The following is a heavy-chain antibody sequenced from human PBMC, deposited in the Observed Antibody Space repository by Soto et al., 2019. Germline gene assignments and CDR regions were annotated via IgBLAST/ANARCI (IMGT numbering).Heavy chain of an antibody. J-gene: IGHJ6*01. D-gene: IGHD2-21*01. Sequence: PWGSLRISCASSGFTFSNFGMHWVRQAPGKGLELVAVIGSDGRDKYYGDTVKGRFTISRDNSKNTLHLQMNSLRAEDTAGYYCARVCGLLSTYEYGVDVWGQGTAVTVSS. V-gene: IGHV3-33*01. CDR3: ARVCGLLSTYEYGVDV. CDR1: GFTFSNFG. CDR2: IGSDGRDK.